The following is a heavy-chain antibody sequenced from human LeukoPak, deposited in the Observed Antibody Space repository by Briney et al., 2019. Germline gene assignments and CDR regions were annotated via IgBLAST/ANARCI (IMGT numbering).Heavy chain of an antibody. J-gene: IGHJ4*02. Sequence: GGSLRLSCAASGFTFSNSAMSWVRQAPGKGLEWVSSISGSGDSTYYADSVKGRFTISRDNSKNTLYLQMNSLRAEDTAVYYCANFNMIVVVKTIDYWGQGTLVTVSS. D-gene: IGHD3-22*01. CDR2: ISGSGDST. CDR3: ANFNMIVVVKTIDY. CDR1: GFTFSNSA. V-gene: IGHV3-23*01.